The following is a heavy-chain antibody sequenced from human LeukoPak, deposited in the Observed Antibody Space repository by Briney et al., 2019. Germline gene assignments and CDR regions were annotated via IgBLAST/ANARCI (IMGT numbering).Heavy chain of an antibody. V-gene: IGHV3-30-3*01. CDR1: GFTFSSYA. CDR2: ISYDGSNK. J-gene: IGHJ4*02. D-gene: IGHD6-13*01. CDR3: ARAYGIAAAVDY. Sequence: GGSLRLSCAASGFTFSSYAMHWVRQAPGKGQEWVAVISYDGSNKYYADSVKGRFTISRDNSKNTLYLQMNSLRAEDTAVYYCARAYGIAAAVDYWGQGTLVTVSS.